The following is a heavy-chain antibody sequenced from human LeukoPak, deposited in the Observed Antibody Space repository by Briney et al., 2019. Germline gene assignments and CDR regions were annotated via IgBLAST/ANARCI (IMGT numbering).Heavy chain of an antibody. V-gene: IGHV3-23*01. CDR1: GVTFSRYA. Sequence: GGSLRLSCAASGVTFSRYAMSWVRQAPGKGLECCSAISESGTGTYYADSVKGRFTISRDNAKNTLYLQMNSLRAEDTAVYYCARLYYYDSSGYYGFDYWGQGTLVTVSS. J-gene: IGHJ4*02. D-gene: IGHD3-22*01. CDR3: ARLYYYDSSGYYGFDY. CDR2: ISESGTGT.